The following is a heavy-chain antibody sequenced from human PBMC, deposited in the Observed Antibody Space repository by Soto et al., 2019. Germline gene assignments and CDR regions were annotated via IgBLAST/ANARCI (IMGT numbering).Heavy chain of an antibody. CDR1: GGSISRDYYY. V-gene: IGHV4-30-4*01. J-gene: IGHJ4*02. CDR2: IYYSGRT. Sequence: SLTCPVSGGSISRDYYYWNWIRQPPGKVLDWIGYIYYSGRTAYNPSLKSRIIISTDTSKNKFSLSLNSLNAADTAVYYCAGELSNSPEYFDFWGVRTLVADS. D-gene: IGHD6-6*01. CDR3: AGELSNSPEYFDF.